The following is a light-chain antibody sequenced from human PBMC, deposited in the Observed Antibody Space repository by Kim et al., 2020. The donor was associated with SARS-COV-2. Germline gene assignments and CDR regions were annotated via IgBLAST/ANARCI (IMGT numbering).Light chain of an antibody. V-gene: IGKV1-39*01. J-gene: IGKJ1*01. Sequence: DIEMTQSPSSLSASVGDRVTVTCRASQNINNFLNWYQQKPGKAPEVLIYAASNLQSGVPSRFSGSGSGTDFTLTINSLQPEDFATYYCQQSYNTPRTFGRGTKVDIK. CDR2: AAS. CDR3: QQSYNTPRT. CDR1: QNINNF.